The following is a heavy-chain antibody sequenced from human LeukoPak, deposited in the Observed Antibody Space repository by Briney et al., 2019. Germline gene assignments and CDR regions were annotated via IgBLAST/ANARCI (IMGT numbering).Heavy chain of an antibody. CDR3: ARQQGFNGPYYYDSSGYSYAFDI. D-gene: IGHD3-22*01. CDR2: IYTSGST. V-gene: IGHV4-4*09. Sequence: SETLSLTCTVSGGSISSYYWSWIRQPPGKGLEWIGYIYTSGSTNYNPSLKSRVTISVDTSKNQFSLKLSSVTAADTAVYYCARQQGFNGPYYYDSSGYSYAFDIWGQGTMVTVSS. J-gene: IGHJ3*02. CDR1: GGSISSYY.